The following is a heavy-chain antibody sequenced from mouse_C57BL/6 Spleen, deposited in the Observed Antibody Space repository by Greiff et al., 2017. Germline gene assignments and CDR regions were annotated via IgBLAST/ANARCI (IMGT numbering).Heavy chain of an antibody. J-gene: IGHJ3*01. D-gene: IGHD1-1*01. V-gene: IGHV1-15*01. CDR2: IDPETGGT. CDR1: GYTFTDYE. CDR3: TSWTTVVGTGFAY. Sequence: VQLQQSGAELVRPGASVTLSCKASGYTFTDYEMHWVKQTPVHGLEWIGAIDPETGGTAYNQKFKGKAILTADKSSSTAYMELRSLTSEDSAVYYYTSWTTVVGTGFAYWGQGTLGTVSA.